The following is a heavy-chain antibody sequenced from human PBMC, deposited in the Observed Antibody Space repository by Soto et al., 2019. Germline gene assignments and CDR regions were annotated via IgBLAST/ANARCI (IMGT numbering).Heavy chain of an antibody. Sequence: SSETLSLTCTVSGDSINNYYWSWIRQPPGKGLEWIGYIYYSGSTNYNPSLKSRVTISVDTSKNQFSLKLSSVTAADTAVYYCARTDYGYYYYYMDVWGKGTTVTVSS. V-gene: IGHV4-59*08. CDR1: GDSINNYY. CDR3: ARTDYGYYYYYMDV. CDR2: IYYSGST. D-gene: IGHD4-17*01. J-gene: IGHJ6*03.